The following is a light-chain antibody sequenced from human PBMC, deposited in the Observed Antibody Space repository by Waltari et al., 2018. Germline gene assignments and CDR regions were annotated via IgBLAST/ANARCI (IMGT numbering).Light chain of an antibody. CDR2: DAS. J-gene: IGKJ2*02. CDR3: QQYGRSWST. Sequence: EIVLTQSPGTLSLSPGERATFSCRASQSVSSSSLAWYQQKPGQAPRLLIHDASSRATGIPDRFSGGGSGTDFTLTISRLEPEDSAVYYCQQYGRSWSTFGRGPSWRS. V-gene: IGKV3-20*01. CDR1: QSVSSSS.